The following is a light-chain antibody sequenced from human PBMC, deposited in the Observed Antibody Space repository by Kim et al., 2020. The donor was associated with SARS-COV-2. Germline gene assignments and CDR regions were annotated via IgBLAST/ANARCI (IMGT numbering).Light chain of an antibody. J-gene: IGLJ2*01. CDR2: VVN. CDR3: SSYAGSKIAV. CDR1: SSDVGAYNY. Sequence: QSALTQPPSASGSPGQSVTISCTGTSSDVGAYNYVSWYQQHPGKAPKLMIYVVNKRPSGVPDRFSGSKSGNTASLTVSGLQAEDEADYYCSSYAGSKIAVFRGGTQLTVL. V-gene: IGLV2-8*01.